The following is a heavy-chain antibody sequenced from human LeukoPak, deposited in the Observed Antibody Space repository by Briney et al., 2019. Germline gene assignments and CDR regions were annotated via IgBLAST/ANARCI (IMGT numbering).Heavy chain of an antibody. J-gene: IGHJ4*02. D-gene: IGHD2-2*01. Sequence: GGSLRLSCAASEFTFSSYTMNWVRQAPGKGLEWVSSISSRNTYIYYADSVKGRFTISRDNAKNSVYLQMNSLRAEDTAVYYCARSGYCSTPTCGFDYWGQGTLVTVSS. CDR3: ARSGYCSTPTCGFDY. CDR2: ISSRNTYI. CDR1: EFTFSSYT. V-gene: IGHV3-21*06.